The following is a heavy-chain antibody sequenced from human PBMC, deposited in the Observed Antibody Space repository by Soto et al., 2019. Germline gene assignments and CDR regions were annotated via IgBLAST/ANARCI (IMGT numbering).Heavy chain of an antibody. J-gene: IGHJ6*04. V-gene: IGHV3-7*01. D-gene: IGHD2-21*02. Sequence: EVQLVESGGGLVQPGGSLRLSCAASGFTFSSYWMSWVRQAPGKGLEWVANIKQDGSEKYYVDSVKGRFTISRDNAKNTLYRKMNSLRADVTALYNCARDTYGGYSEYYYYGMDVWGKGTSFTVS. CDR2: IKQDGSEK. CDR3: ARDTYGGYSEYYYYGMDV. CDR1: GFTFSSYW.